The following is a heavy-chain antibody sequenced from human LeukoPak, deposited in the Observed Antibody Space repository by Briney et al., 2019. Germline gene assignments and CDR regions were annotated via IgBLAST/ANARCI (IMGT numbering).Heavy chain of an antibody. V-gene: IGHV1-69*13. CDR2: IIPILGTA. D-gene: IGHD3-10*01. CDR1: GGTFSSYA. J-gene: IGHJ4*02. CDR3: ARVRGQLGELSYYFDY. Sequence: SVKVSCKASGGTFSSYAISWVRQAPGQGLEWMGGIIPILGTANYAQKFQGRVTITADESTSTAYMELSSLRSEDTAVYYCARVRGQLGELSYYFDYWGQGTLVTVSS.